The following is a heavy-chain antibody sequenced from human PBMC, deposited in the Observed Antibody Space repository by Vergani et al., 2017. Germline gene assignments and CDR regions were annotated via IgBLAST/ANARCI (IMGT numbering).Heavy chain of an antibody. Sequence: EVQLVQSGAEVKKPGESLKISCKGSGYSFTSYWIGWVRQMPGKGLELMGIIYPGDSDTRYSPSFQGQVTISADKSISTAYLQWSSLKASDTAMYYCARWGAVAGPSLEAYGMDVWGQGTTVTVSS. CDR2: IYPGDSDT. V-gene: IGHV5-51*03. CDR3: ARWGAVAGPSLEAYGMDV. D-gene: IGHD6-19*01. J-gene: IGHJ6*02. CDR1: GYSFTSYW.